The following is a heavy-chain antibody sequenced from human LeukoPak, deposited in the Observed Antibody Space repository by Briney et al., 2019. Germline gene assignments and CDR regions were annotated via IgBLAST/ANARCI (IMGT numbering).Heavy chain of an antibody. Sequence: GESLKISCKASGYSFTNYWIGWVRQMPGKGLEWMGIFYPGDSDTRYSPSFQGQVTISADGSISTAYLQWSSLKASDTAMYYCTRHSPRWDPFDYWGQGTLVTVSS. V-gene: IGHV5-51*01. CDR1: GYSFTNYW. J-gene: IGHJ4*02. CDR3: TRHSPRWDPFDY. CDR2: FYPGDSDT. D-gene: IGHD1-26*01.